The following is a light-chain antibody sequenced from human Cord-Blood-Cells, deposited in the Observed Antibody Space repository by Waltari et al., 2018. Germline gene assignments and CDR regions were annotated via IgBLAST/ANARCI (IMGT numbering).Light chain of an antibody. CDR2: DAS. CDR3: QQRSNWTLT. V-gene: IGKV3-11*01. J-gene: IGKJ4*01. Sequence: EIVLTQSTATLSLSPGERATLSCRPSQSVSSYLAWYQPKPGQAPRILIYDASNRATGIPARFSCSGSGTDFTLTISSLEPEDFAVYYCQQRSNWTLTFGGGTKVEIK. CDR1: QSVSSY.